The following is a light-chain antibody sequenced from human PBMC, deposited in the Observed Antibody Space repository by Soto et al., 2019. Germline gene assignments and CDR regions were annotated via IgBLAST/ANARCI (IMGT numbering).Light chain of an antibody. J-gene: IGLJ1*01. CDR1: STDFVSYNR. Sequence: QSALTQPPSVSGSPGQSVTISCTGTSTDFVSYNRVSWYQQPPGTAPKLIISEASNRPSGVPDRFSGSKSGNTASLTISGLQAADEADYYCSLYTSENTYVFGTGTKLTVL. CDR2: EAS. V-gene: IGLV2-18*01. CDR3: SLYTSENTYV.